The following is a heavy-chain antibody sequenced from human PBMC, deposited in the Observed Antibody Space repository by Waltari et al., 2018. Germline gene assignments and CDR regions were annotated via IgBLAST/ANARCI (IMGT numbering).Heavy chain of an antibody. V-gene: IGHV4-34*01. J-gene: IGHJ5*02. D-gene: IGHD3-10*01. CDR3: ARGGVPDAYGSGSHYRNWFEP. CDR2: IHYGTT. Sequence: QVQLKEWGAGTLKPSETLSLTCAVYGGSLSGSHGSWIRQSPGKGREWIGEIHYGTTNYNPSLKSRVIISADTSKNQFSLRLTSLTAADTAVYYCARGGVPDAYGSGSHYRNWFEPWGQGTLVTVSS. CDR1: GGSLSGSH.